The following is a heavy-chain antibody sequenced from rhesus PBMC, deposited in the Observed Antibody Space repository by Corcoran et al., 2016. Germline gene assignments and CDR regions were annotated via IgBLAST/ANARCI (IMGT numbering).Heavy chain of an antibody. CDR2: IYGSGSST. D-gene: IGHD6-25*01. Sequence: QLQLQESGPGLVKPSETLSVTCAVSGGSISSSYWSWIRQAPGKGLEWIGYIYGSGSSTNYNPSLKSRVTLSVDTSKNQLSLKLSSVTAADTAVYYCARSIAAAGMSFDYWGQGVLVTVSS. CDR1: GGSISSSY. CDR3: ARSIAAAGMSFDY. J-gene: IGHJ4*01. V-gene: IGHV4-169*01.